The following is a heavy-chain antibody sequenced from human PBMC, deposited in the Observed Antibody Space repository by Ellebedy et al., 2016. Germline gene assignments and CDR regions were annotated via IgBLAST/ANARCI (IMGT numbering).Heavy chain of an antibody. V-gene: IGHV4-39*02. Sequence: SETLSLTCTVSGGSISNSDYYWGWIRQPPGKGLEWIGSFYWRGSTYYNPSLKSRVTISADTSTKHLSLRLSSVTAADTAVYYCYVGYYYYCVDVWGQGTTVTVSS. J-gene: IGHJ6*02. CDR2: FYWRGST. CDR3: YVGYYYYCVDV. D-gene: IGHD3-10*02. CDR1: GGSISNSDYY.